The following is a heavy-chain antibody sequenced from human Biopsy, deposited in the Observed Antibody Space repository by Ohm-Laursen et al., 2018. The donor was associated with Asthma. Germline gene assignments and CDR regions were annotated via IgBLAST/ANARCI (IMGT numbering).Heavy chain of an antibody. CDR1: GFTFSTYG. Sequence: LSLTCAASGFTFSTYGMHWVRQAPGKGLEWVAYIAWDGINSYYADSVKGRFTISRDNSRNTLYLQKSSLRADDTAVYYCARAGESDLVGGLDVWGQGTTVIVS. CDR2: IAWDGINS. D-gene: IGHD2-21*01. CDR3: ARAGESDLVGGLDV. J-gene: IGHJ6*02. V-gene: IGHV3-30*03.